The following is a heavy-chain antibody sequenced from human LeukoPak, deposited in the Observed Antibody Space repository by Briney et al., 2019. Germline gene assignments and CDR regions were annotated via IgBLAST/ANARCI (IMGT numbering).Heavy chain of an antibody. CDR2: IIPIFGTA. D-gene: IGHD3-22*01. V-gene: IGHV1-69*05. CDR3: ARDQVDCYDSSGYSV. CDR1: GYTFTGYY. Sequence: SVKVSCKASGYTFTGYYMHWVRQAPGQGLEWMGRIIPIFGTANYAQKFQGRVTITTDESTSTAYMELSSLRSEDTAVYYCARDQVDCYDSSGYSVWGQGTLVTVSS. J-gene: IGHJ4*02.